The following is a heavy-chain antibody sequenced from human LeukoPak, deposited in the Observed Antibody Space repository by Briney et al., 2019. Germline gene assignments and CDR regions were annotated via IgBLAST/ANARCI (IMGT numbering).Heavy chain of an antibody. V-gene: IGHV3-49*04. CDR1: GFTFGDYA. Sequence: GGSLRLSCTASGFTFGDYAMSWVRQAPGKGREWVGFISSKAYGGTTEYAAAVKGRFTIPRDDSKSIAYLQMNSLKTEDTAVYYCTRFRLQLLWFGEGIDYWGQGTLVTVSS. CDR3: TRFRLQLLWFGEGIDY. J-gene: IGHJ4*02. CDR2: ISSKAYGGTT. D-gene: IGHD3-10*01.